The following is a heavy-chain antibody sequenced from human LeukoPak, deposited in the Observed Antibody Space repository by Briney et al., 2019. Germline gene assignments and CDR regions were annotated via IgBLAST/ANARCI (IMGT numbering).Heavy chain of an antibody. CDR3: ARVIVFLVVISPGYYYMDV. Sequence: SETLSLTCTVSSGSISSSNYYWSWIRQPAGKGLEWIGRISTIGSTNYNPSLNSRVTISIDTSKNQFSLKLSSVTAADTAVYYCARVIVFLVVISPGYYYMDVWGKGTTVTVSS. V-gene: IGHV4-61*02. J-gene: IGHJ6*03. CDR1: SGSISSSNYY. CDR2: ISTIGST. D-gene: IGHD3-22*01.